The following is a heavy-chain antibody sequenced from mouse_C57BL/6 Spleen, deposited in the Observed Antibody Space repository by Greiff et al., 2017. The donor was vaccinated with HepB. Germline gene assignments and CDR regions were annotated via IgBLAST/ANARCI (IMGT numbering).Heavy chain of an antibody. CDR2: ISSGGDYI. CDR3: TRGGLYYDYDYFDY. Sequence: EVMLVESGEGLVKPGGSLKLSCAASGFTFSSYAMSWVRQTPEKRLEWVAYISSGGDYIYYADTVKGRFTISRDNARNTLYLQMSSLKSEDTAMYYCTRGGLYYDYDYFDYWGQGTTLTVSS. CDR1: GFTFSSYA. D-gene: IGHD2-4*01. V-gene: IGHV5-9-1*02. J-gene: IGHJ2*01.